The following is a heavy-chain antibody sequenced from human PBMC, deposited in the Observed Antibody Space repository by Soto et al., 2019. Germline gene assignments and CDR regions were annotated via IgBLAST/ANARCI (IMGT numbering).Heavy chain of an antibody. Sequence: QITLKESGPTLVKPTQTLTLTCTVSGFSLSGDGVGVGWIRQPPGKALEWLALIYWDDDQRYSPSLKTRLTXXXXXXXXXXXXXXXXXXXXXXXXXXXXXXXXXXXXXXXXXXIWGQGTVVTVSS. V-gene: IGHV2-5*02. CDR2: IYWDDDQ. CDR3: XXXXXXXXXXXXXXXI. CDR1: GFSLSGDGVG. J-gene: IGHJ3*01.